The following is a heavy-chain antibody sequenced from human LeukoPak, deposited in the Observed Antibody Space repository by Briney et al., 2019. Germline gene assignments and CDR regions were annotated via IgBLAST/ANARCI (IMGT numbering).Heavy chain of an antibody. J-gene: IGHJ4*02. CDR2: IYYSGGT. D-gene: IGHD5-24*01. CDR1: GGSISTYY. CDR3: ARLADGHNLRYFDY. Sequence: SETLSLTCTVSGGSISTYYWSWIRQPPGKGLEWIVYIYYSGGTNYNPSLKSRVTISEDTSKNQFSLKLSSVTAADTAVYYCARLADGHNLRYFDYWGQGTLVTVSS. V-gene: IGHV4-59*01.